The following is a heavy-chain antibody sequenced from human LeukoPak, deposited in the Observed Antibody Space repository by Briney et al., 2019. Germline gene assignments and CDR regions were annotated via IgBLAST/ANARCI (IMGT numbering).Heavy chain of an antibody. V-gene: IGHV1-8*01. D-gene: IGHD6-13*01. J-gene: IGHJ6*04. CDR3: AGGVGIAAASRMDV. Sequence: ASVKVSCKASGYTLTSYDINWVRQATGQGLEWMGWMNPNSGNTGYAQKFQGRVTMTRNTSISTAYMELSSLRSEDTAVYYCAGGVGIAAASRMDVWGKGTTVTISS. CDR1: GYTLTSYD. CDR2: MNPNSGNT.